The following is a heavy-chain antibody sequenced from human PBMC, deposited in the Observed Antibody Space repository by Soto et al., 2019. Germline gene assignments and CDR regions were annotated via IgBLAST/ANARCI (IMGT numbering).Heavy chain of an antibody. V-gene: IGHV3-74*01. CDR2: INSDGSST. CDR3: ARGGSLNWYFDL. J-gene: IGHJ2*01. D-gene: IGHD1-26*01. CDR1: GFTFSSYW. Sequence: EVQLVESGGGLVQPGGSLRLSCAASGFTFSSYWMHWVRQAPGKGLVWVSRINSDGSSTSYADSVKGRFTISRDNAKNTLYLQTNSLRAEDMAVYYCARGGSLNWYFDLWGRGTLVTVSS.